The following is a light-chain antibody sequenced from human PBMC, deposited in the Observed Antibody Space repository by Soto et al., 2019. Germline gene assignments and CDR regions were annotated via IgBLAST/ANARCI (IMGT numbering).Light chain of an antibody. J-gene: IGLJ1*01. CDR3: SSYAGSNNYV. V-gene: IGLV2-8*01. CDR1: SSDVGGYKY. CDR2: AVS. Sequence: QSVLTQPPSASGSPGQSVTISCTGTSSDVGGYKYVSWYQQYPGKAPKLMIYAVSKWPSGVPDRFSGSKSGNTASLTVSGLQAEDEADYYCSSYAGSNNYVFGTGTKLTVL.